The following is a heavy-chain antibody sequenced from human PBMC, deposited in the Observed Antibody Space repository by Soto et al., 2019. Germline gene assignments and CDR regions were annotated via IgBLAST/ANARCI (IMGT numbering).Heavy chain of an antibody. CDR3: ARDPPLGVGVATISVHFDRYFDY. D-gene: IGHD5-12*01. J-gene: IGHJ4*02. CDR2: ISAYNGNT. Sequence: ASVKVSCKASGYTFTSYGISWVRQAPGQGLEWMGWISAYNGNTNYAQKLQGRVTMTTDTSTSTAYMELRSLRSDDTAVYYCARDPPLGVGVATISVHFDRYFDYWGQGTLVTVSS. CDR1: GYTFTSYG. V-gene: IGHV1-18*01.